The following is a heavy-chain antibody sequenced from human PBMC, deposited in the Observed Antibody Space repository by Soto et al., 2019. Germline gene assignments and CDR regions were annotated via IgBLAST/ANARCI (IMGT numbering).Heavy chain of an antibody. D-gene: IGHD2-15*01. CDR3: ARLMLPYYYFGMDV. CDR1: GVSISSGDYY. V-gene: IGHV4-30-4*01. J-gene: IGHJ6*02. Sequence: QVQLQVSGPGLLQPSQTLSLTCTVFGVSISSGDYYWIWIRQPPGKGLEWIGYIYYSGSTYYNPSLKSRVTISVDTSKNQFSLKLSSVTAADTAVYYCARLMLPYYYFGMDVWGQGTTVTISS. CDR2: IYYSGST.